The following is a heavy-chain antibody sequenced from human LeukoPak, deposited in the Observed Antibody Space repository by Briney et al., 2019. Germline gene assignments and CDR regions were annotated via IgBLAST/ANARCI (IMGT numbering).Heavy chain of an antibody. CDR3: ARRDSSGWYY. D-gene: IGHD6-19*01. J-gene: IGHJ4*02. CDR2: IYPGDSDT. V-gene: IGHV5-51*01. Sequence: GESLKISCKGSGYSFSTYWIGWVRQMPGKGQEWLGIIYPGDSDTTYSPSFQGQVTISADKSISTAYLQWSSLKAADTAMYYCARRDSSGWYYWGQGTLVTVSS. CDR1: GYSFSTYW.